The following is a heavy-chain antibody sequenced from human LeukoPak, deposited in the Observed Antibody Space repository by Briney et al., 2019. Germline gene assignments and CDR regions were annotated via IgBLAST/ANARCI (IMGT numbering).Heavy chain of an antibody. J-gene: IGHJ4*02. CDR1: GGSFSGYY. D-gene: IGHD6-6*01. CDR3: ARGQYSSSPVFDF. Sequence: SETLSLTCAVSGGSFSGYYWSWIRQPPGKGLEWIGEINHSGSTKYNPSLKSRVTISEDTSKHQFSLKLSSVTAADTAVYYCARGQYSSSPVFDFWGQGTLVTVSS. V-gene: IGHV4-34*01. CDR2: INHSGST.